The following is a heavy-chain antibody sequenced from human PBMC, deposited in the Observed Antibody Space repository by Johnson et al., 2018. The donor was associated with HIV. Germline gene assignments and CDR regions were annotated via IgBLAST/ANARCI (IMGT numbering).Heavy chain of an antibody. CDR3: TTASPPYYNFWSGYGAFDI. CDR2: IRSNAYGGTT. D-gene: IGHD3-3*01. Sequence: MQLVESGGGLVQPGGSLRLSCAASGFTFGDYAMSWVRQAPGKGLEWVGFIRSNAYGGTTDYAAPVKARFTISRDDSKNTLYLQMNSLKTEDTAVYYCTTASPPYYNFWSGYGAFDIWGQGTMVTVSS. CDR1: GFTFGDYA. V-gene: IGHV3-49*04. J-gene: IGHJ3*02.